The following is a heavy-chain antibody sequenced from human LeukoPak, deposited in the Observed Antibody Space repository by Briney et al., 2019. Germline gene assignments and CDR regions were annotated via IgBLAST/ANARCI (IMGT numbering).Heavy chain of an antibody. Sequence: GGSLRLSCAASGFTFSSCAMSWVRQAPGKGLEWVSGISGSGGSTYYADSVKGRFTISRDNSKNTLYLQLTSLRAEDTAVYYCAKDQVWIVVGSFDYWGQGTLVTVSS. J-gene: IGHJ4*02. D-gene: IGHD3-22*01. CDR3: AKDQVWIVVGSFDY. CDR1: GFTFSSCA. CDR2: ISGSGGST. V-gene: IGHV3-23*01.